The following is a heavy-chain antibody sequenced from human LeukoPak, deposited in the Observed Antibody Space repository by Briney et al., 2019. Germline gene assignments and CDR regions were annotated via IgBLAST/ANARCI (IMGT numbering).Heavy chain of an antibody. Sequence: SETLSLTCTVSGGSISSSSYYWGWIRQPPGKGLEWIGSIYYSGSTNYNPSLKSRVTISVDKSKNQFSLKLSSVTAADTAVYYCARAPTGDNWFDPWGQGTLVTVSS. D-gene: IGHD4-17*01. V-gene: IGHV4-39*07. CDR2: IYYSGST. CDR3: ARAPTGDNWFDP. J-gene: IGHJ5*02. CDR1: GGSISSSSYY.